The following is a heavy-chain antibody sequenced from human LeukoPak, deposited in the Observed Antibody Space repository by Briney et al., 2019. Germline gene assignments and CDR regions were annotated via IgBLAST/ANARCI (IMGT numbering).Heavy chain of an antibody. J-gene: IGHJ4*02. CDR1: GFTFSSYA. CDR2: ISYDGSNK. V-gene: IGHV3-30*04. D-gene: IGHD5-24*01. Sequence: GRSLRLSCAASGFTFSSYAMHWVRQAPGKGLEWVAVISYDGSNKYYADSVKGRFTISRDNSKNTLYLQMNSLRAEDTAVYYCARSSPRVNRSPINYWGQGTLVTVSS. CDR3: ARSSPRVNRSPINY.